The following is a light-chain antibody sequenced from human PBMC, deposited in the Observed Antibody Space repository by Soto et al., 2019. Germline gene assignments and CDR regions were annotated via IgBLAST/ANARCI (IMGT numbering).Light chain of an antibody. CDR2: DVS. CDR3: SSYTSSSTLYV. Sequence: QSALTQPASVSGSPGQSITISCTGTSSDVGGYNYVSWYQQHPGKAPKLMIYDVSNRPSGVSNRFSGSKSGNTASLTSSGLQAEDAADYYCSSYTSSSTLYVFGPGTKLTVL. J-gene: IGLJ1*01. CDR1: SSDVGGYNY. V-gene: IGLV2-14*01.